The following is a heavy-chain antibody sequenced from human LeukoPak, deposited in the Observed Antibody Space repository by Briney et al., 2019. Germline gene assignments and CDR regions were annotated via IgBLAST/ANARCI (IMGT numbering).Heavy chain of an antibody. CDR3: AHTYYDISSAYYFDF. CDR2: ILCDDDK. D-gene: IGHD3-22*01. J-gene: IGHJ4*02. V-gene: IGHV2-5*02. CDR1: EFSLSSPAMG. Sequence: SAPTLAHPTQTLTLTCTFSEFSLSSPAMGVAWIRQPPGKAPEWPALILCDDDKRYRPSQETRLTIHKDTSKNQVVLTMTNMAPLDSATYYCAHTYYDISSAYYFDFWGQGTLVTVSS.